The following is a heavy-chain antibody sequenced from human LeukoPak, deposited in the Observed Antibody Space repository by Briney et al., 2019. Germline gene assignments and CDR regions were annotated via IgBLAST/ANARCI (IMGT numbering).Heavy chain of an antibody. CDR1: GGSISSYY. J-gene: IGHJ4*02. Sequence: PSETLSLTCTVSGGSISSYYWSWIRQPPGKGLEWIGYIYYSGSTNYNPSLKSRVTISVDTSKNQFSLKLSSVTAADTAVYYCARDREGLAYWGQGTLVTVSS. V-gene: IGHV4-59*01. CDR3: ARDREGLAY. CDR2: IYYSGST. D-gene: IGHD1-26*01.